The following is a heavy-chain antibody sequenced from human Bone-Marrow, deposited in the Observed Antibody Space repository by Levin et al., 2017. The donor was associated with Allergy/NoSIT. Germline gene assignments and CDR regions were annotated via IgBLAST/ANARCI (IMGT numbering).Heavy chain of an antibody. CDR1: GFTVSSNY. V-gene: IGHV3-53*01. J-gene: IGHJ4*02. Sequence: PGGSLRLSCAASGFTVSSNYMSWVRQAPGKGLEWVSAIYSGGNTYYADSVEGRFTISRDNPKNTLFLQMNNVRAEDTALYYCARGKMDFGGGYYLDFWGQGTLVTVS. CDR3: ARGKMDFGGGYYLDF. D-gene: IGHD3-3*01. CDR2: IYSGGNT.